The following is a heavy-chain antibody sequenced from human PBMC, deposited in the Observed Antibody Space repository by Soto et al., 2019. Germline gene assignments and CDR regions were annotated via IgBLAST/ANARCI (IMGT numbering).Heavy chain of an antibody. CDR2: VYYSGGT. J-gene: IGHJ4*02. CDR3: VRVVEAANRHTDFDS. CDR1: GGSFSDIHSF. Sequence: TLSLTCDXSGGSFSDIHSFWVWGRPPAGSVLEFCVGVYYSGGTYFNPSLVSRVTVSVDTSKNQVSLRVRSVTVAESAMYYCVRVVEAANRHTDFDSWGQGIVVTVSS. V-gene: IGHV4-39*01. D-gene: IGHD2-21*01.